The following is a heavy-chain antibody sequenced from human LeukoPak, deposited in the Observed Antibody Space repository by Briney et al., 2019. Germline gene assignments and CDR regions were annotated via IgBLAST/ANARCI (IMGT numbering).Heavy chain of an antibody. Sequence: PGGSLRLSCAASGFTFSSYSMNWVRQAPGKGLEWVSSISSSSSYIYYADSVKGRFTISRDNAKNSLYLQMNSLRAEDTAVYYCARGGYLYYYDSSGYADYWGQGTLVTVSS. V-gene: IGHV3-21*01. CDR2: ISSSSSYI. CDR1: GFTFSSYS. CDR3: ARGGYLYYYDSSGYADY. D-gene: IGHD3-22*01. J-gene: IGHJ4*02.